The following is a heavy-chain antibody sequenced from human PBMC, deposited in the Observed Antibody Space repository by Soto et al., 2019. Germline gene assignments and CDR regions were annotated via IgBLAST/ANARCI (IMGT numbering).Heavy chain of an antibody. Sequence: QVQLVQSGAEVKKPGASVKVSCKASGYTFTSYDINWVRQATGQGLEWMGWMNPNNGETHSAQKFQGRLTMTRRSSISTAYMGLSSLRSEDTAMYYCARWYGGNSGDYWGQGTLVTVSS. V-gene: IGHV1-8*01. J-gene: IGHJ4*02. D-gene: IGHD2-21*02. CDR2: MNPNNGET. CDR1: GYTFTSYD. CDR3: ARWYGGNSGDY.